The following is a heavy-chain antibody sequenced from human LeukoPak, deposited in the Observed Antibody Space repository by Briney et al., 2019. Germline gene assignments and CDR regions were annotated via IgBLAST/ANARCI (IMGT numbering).Heavy chain of an antibody. J-gene: IGHJ4*02. D-gene: IGHD3-16*01. V-gene: IGHV3-43*01. CDR1: GFTFDDYT. CDR2: ISWDGGST. CDR3: AKDSGGEDTIAIDY. Sequence: GGSLRLSCAASGFTFDDYTMHWVRHAPGKGLEWVSLISWDGGSTYYADSVKGRFTISRDNSKNSLYLQMNSLRAEDTALYYCAKDSGGEDTIAIDYWGQGTLVTVSS.